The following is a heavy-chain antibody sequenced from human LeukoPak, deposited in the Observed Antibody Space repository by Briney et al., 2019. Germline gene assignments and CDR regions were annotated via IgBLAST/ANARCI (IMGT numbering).Heavy chain of an antibody. CDR1: GYSIGSANW. J-gene: IGHJ5*02. CDR3: ARQASPRNWFDP. CDR2: IYYTGNT. Sequence: SDTLSLTCDVYGYSIGSANWWAWIRQPPGRGLEWIGYIYYTGNTYYNPSLKSRITMSVDTSKNQFSLKLSSVTAVDTAVYYCARQASPRNWFDPWGQGTLVTVSS. V-gene: IGHV4-28*01.